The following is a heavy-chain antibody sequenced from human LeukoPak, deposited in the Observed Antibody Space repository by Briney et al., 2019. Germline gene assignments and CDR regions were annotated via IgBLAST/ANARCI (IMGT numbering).Heavy chain of an antibody. CDR2: IIPILGIA. D-gene: IGHD4-23*01. Sequence: SVKVSCKASGGTFSSYAISWVGQAPGQGLEWMGRIIPILGIANYAQKFQGRVTITADKSTSTAYMELSSLRSEDTAVYYCARSTVVTPIDYWGQGTLVTVSS. CDR3: ARSTVVTPIDY. V-gene: IGHV1-69*04. CDR1: GGTFSSYA. J-gene: IGHJ4*02.